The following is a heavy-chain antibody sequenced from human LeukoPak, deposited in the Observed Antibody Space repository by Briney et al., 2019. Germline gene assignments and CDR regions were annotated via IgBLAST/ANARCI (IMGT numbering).Heavy chain of an antibody. Sequence: PGRSLRLSCAASGFTFSSYAMHWVRQAPGKGLEWVAVISYDGSNKYYADSVKGRFTISRDNSKNTLYLQMNSLRAEDTAVYYCASYDTVDYWGQGTLVTVSS. CDR1: GFTFSSYA. CDR2: ISYDGSNK. CDR3: ASYDTVDY. D-gene: IGHD3-22*01. J-gene: IGHJ4*02. V-gene: IGHV3-30-3*01.